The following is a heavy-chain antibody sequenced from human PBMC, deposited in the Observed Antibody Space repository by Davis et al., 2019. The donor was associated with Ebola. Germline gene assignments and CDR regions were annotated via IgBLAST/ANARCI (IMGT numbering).Heavy chain of an antibody. Sequence: PGGSLRLSCAASGFTFSSYGMHWVRQAPGKGLEWVAVISYDGSNKYYADSVKGRFTISRDNGNNVLDLQMYSLGDEDTAVYYCARDFGDYDIWRAPGPRYNSHGMDVWGQGTRVTVSS. CDR3: ARDFGDYDIWRAPGPRYNSHGMDV. D-gene: IGHD3-3*01. CDR2: ISYDGSNK. CDR1: GFTFSSYG. V-gene: IGHV3-30*03. J-gene: IGHJ6*02.